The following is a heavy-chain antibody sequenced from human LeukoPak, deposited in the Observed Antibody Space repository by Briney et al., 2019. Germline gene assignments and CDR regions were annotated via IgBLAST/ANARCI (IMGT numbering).Heavy chain of an antibody. J-gene: IGHJ4*02. V-gene: IGHV1-2*06. D-gene: IGHD1-1*01. Sequence: ASVKVSCKASGYIFTDYYIHWVRQAPGQGLEWMGRINPKSGGTEDAQDFQGRVTMTRDTSINTAYMELSSLISGDTAVYYCARDLASTPNWEFDYWGQGTPVTVSP. CDR2: INPKSGGT. CDR3: ARDLASTPNWEFDY. CDR1: GYIFTDYY.